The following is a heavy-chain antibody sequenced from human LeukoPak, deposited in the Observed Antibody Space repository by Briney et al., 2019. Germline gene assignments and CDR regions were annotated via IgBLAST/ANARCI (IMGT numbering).Heavy chain of an antibody. CDR3: AKGRSSSRYSNWFDP. Sequence: PGGSLRLSCAASGFTFSSYAMSWVRQAPGKGLEWVSAISGSGGSTYYADSVKGRFTISRDNSKNTLYLQMNSLRAEDTAVYYCAKGRSSSRYSNWFDPWGQGTLVTVSS. CDR2: ISGSGGST. CDR1: GFTFSSYA. D-gene: IGHD6-13*01. J-gene: IGHJ5*02. V-gene: IGHV3-23*01.